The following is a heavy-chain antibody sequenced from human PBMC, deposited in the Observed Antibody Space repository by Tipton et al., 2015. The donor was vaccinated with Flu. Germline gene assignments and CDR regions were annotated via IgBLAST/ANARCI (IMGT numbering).Heavy chain of an antibody. CDR2: INEDGSQK. CDR3: AREGSGWGKAFDI. V-gene: IGHV3-7*03. Sequence: SLRLSCAASGFTFTTYWMSWVRQAPGKGLEWVARINEDGSQKDYADSVKGRLTISRDNAKKSLSLQMNSLRVEDTALYYCAREGSGWGKAFDIWGQGTMVTVSS. D-gene: IGHD7-27*01. J-gene: IGHJ3*02. CDR1: GFTFTTYW.